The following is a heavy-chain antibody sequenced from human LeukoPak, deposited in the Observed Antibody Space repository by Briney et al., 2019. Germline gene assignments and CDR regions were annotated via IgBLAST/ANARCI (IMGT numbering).Heavy chain of an antibody. D-gene: IGHD3-10*01. CDR3: ARGWVRGVIAYYYYGMDV. CDR2: ISAYNRNT. Sequence: APVNVSCKASGYTFTSYGISWVRQAPGQVLEWMGSISAYNRNTNYAQKLQGRVTMTTDTSTSTAYMELRSLRSDDTAVYYCARGWVRGVIAYYYYGMDVWGKGTTVTVSS. CDR1: GYTFTSYG. V-gene: IGHV1-18*04. J-gene: IGHJ6*04.